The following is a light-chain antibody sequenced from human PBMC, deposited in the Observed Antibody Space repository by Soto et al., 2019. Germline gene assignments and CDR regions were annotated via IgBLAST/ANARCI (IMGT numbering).Light chain of an antibody. CDR1: QSVLYSSNNKNY. J-gene: IGKJ4*01. CDR2: WAS. V-gene: IGKV4-1*01. CDR3: QQYYSTPPTLT. Sequence: DIVMTQSPDSLAVSLGERATINCKSSQSVLYSSNNKNYLAWYQQKPGQPPKLLIYWASTRESGFPDRFSGRGSGTDFTLTISSLQAEDVAVYYCQQYYSTPPTLTFGGGTKVEIK.